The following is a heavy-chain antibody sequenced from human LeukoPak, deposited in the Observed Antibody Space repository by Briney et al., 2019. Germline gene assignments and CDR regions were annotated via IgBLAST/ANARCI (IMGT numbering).Heavy chain of an antibody. Sequence: ASVKVSCKASGYTFTNYFMHWVRQAPGQGLEWMGGIIPIFGTANYAQKFQGRVTITADESTSTAYMELSSLRSEDTAVYYCANEIRPNNYWGQGTLVTVSS. V-gene: IGHV1-69*13. CDR1: GYTFTNYF. CDR3: ANEIRPNNY. D-gene: IGHD5-24*01. J-gene: IGHJ4*02. CDR2: IIPIFGTA.